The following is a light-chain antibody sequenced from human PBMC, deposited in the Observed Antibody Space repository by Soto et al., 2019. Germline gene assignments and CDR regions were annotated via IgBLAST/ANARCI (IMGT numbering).Light chain of an antibody. V-gene: IGKV1-27*01. CDR2: AAS. Sequence: DIQMTQSPSSLSASVGDRVTITCRASQAISNYLAWYQQKPGKVPKLLIYAASTLQSGVPSRFSGSGSGTDFTLTISSLQPEDVATYYCQKYNSALTTFGQGTKVEIK. CDR3: QKYNSALTT. J-gene: IGKJ1*01. CDR1: QAISNY.